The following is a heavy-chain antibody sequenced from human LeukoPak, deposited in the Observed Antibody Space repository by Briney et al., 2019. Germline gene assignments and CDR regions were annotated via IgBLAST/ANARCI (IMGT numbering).Heavy chain of an antibody. CDR2: INPSGGST. D-gene: IGHD3-10*01. CDR1: GYTFTSYY. J-gene: IGHJ3*01. V-gene: IGHV1-46*01. Sequence: GASVKVSCKASGYTFTSYYIHWVRQAPGQGLEWMGIINPSGGSTSYTQMFQGRVTMTRDTSTSTVYMELSSLRPEDTAVYYCARDVSRGPGRAFDVWGQGTMVTVSS. CDR3: ARDVSRGPGRAFDV.